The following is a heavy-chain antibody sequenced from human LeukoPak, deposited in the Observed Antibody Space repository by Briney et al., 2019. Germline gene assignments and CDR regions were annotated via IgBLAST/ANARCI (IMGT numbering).Heavy chain of an antibody. CDR2: INHSGST. D-gene: IGHD4-23*01. V-gene: IGHV4-34*01. CDR1: GGSFSGYY. CDR3: ARGSRSSNYGGNSRGYYYYYMDV. J-gene: IGHJ6*03. Sequence: SETLSLTCAVYGGSFSGYYWSWIRQPPGKGLEWIGEINHSGSTNYNPSLKSRVTISVDTSKNQFSLKLSSVTAADTAVYYCARGSRSSNYGGNSRGYYYYYMDVWGKGTTVTVSS.